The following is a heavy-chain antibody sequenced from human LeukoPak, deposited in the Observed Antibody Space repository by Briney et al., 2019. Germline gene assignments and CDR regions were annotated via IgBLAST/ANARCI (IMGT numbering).Heavy chain of an antibody. V-gene: IGHV3-23*01. CDR3: ARVVAAGKWYFDL. CDR2: ISGRGGST. Sequence: GGSLRLSCAASGFTFSNYAMTWVRQAQGKGLEWVSVISGRGGSTYDADSVKGRFTISRDNAKNTLYLQMNRLRAEDTAVYYCARVVAAGKWYFDLWGRGTLVTVSS. D-gene: IGHD6-19*01. CDR1: GFTFSNYA. J-gene: IGHJ2*01.